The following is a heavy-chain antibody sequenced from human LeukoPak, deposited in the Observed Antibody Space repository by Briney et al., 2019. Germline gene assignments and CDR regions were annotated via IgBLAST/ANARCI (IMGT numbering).Heavy chain of an antibody. CDR2: IYYSGST. CDR3: ARLAHYYDSSGYYGD. CDR1: GGSISSYY. D-gene: IGHD3-22*01. J-gene: IGHJ4*02. V-gene: IGHV4-59*01. Sequence: SETLSLTCTVSGGSISSYYWSWIRQPPGKGLEWIGYIYYSGSTNYNPSLKSRVTISVDTSKNQFSLKLSSVTATDTAVYYCARLAHYYDSSGYYGDWGQGTLVTVSS.